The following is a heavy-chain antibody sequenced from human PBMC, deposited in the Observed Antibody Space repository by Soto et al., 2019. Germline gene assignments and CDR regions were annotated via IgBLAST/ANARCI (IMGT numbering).Heavy chain of an antibody. CDR1: GYSFNSFW. CDR3: ARSIAVTGTYFSGLDV. D-gene: IGHD6-19*01. V-gene: IGHV5-51*01. Sequence: GESLKISCKGSGYSFNSFWVAWVRQTPGKGLEWLGIIYPGDLDTRYTSSFQGHVIISADKSSSTVYLQWSSLKASDTAMYYCARSIAVTGTYFSGLDVWGQGTQVTVSS. J-gene: IGHJ6*02. CDR2: IYPGDLDT.